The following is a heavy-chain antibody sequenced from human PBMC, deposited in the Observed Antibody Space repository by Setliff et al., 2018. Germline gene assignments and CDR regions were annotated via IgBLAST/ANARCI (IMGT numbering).Heavy chain of an antibody. CDR3: ASAGTSGYYY. Sequence: GGSLRLSCTASGFTFRKHALAWVRQAPGKGLQWVSSVNSDGSSTSYADSVKGRFTISRDNAKNTLYLQMNSLRAEDTAVYYCASAGTSGYYYWGQGTLVTVSS. V-gene: IGHV3-74*01. D-gene: IGHD3-22*01. CDR1: GFTFRKHA. J-gene: IGHJ4*02. CDR2: VNSDGSST.